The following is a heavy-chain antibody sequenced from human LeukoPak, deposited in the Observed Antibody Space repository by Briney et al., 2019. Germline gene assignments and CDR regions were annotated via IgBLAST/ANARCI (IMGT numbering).Heavy chain of an antibody. D-gene: IGHD3-3*01. J-gene: IGHJ5*02. V-gene: IGHV4-59*01. CDR1: GGSFSGYY. CDR3: ARGPITIFGVVPFDP. CDR2: IYYSGST. Sequence: PSETLSLTCAVYGGSFSGYYWSWIRQPPGKGLEWIGYIYYSGSTNYNPSLKSRVTISVDTSKNQFSLKLSSVTAADTAVYYCARGPITIFGVVPFDPWGQGTLVTVSS.